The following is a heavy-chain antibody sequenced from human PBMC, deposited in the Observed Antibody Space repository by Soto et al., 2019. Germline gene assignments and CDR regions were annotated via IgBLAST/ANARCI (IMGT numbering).Heavy chain of an antibody. CDR2: ISYDGTNK. Sequence: GGSLRLSCAASGFTFSSSGMHWVRQAPGKGLEWVSVISYDGTNKYYADSVKGRFTISRDNSKNTLYLQMNSLRAEDTGVYYCAKEFHTWNYFDYWGQGTLVTVSS. J-gene: IGHJ4*02. D-gene: IGHD1-20*01. CDR1: GFTFSSSG. V-gene: IGHV3-30*18. CDR3: AKEFHTWNYFDY.